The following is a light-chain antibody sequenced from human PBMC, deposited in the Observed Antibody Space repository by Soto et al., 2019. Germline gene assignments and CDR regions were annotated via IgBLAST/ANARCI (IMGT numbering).Light chain of an antibody. Sequence: EIVLTQSPATLSLSPGEGVTLSCRAGQIVTSSQLAWYQQKPGQAPRLLIYGASTRATGIPARFSGSGSGTEFTLTISSLQSEDFAVYYCQQYNNWPGTFGQGTKVDIK. V-gene: IGKV3-15*01. CDR3: QQYNNWPGT. CDR1: QIVTSS. CDR2: GAS. J-gene: IGKJ1*01.